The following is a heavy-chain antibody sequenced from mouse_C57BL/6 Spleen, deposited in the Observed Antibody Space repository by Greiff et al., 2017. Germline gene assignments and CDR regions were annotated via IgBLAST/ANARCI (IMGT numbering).Heavy chain of an antibody. Sequence: QVHVKQPGAELVKPGASVKMSCKASGYTFTSYWITWVKQRPGQGLEWIGDIYPGSGSTNYNEKFKSKATLTVDTSSSTAYMQLSSLTSEDSAVYYCARVETAQAKGYAMDYWGQGTSVTVSS. CDR3: ARVETAQAKGYAMDY. CDR1: GYTFTSYW. V-gene: IGHV1-55*01. D-gene: IGHD3-2*02. CDR2: IYPGSGST. J-gene: IGHJ4*01.